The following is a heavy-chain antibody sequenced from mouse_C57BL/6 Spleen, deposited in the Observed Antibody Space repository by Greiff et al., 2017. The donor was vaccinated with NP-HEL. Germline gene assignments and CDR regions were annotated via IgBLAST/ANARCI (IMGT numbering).Heavy chain of an antibody. V-gene: IGHV5-17*01. Sequence: EVKLMESGGGLVKPGGSLKLSCAASGFTFSDYGMHWVRQAPEKGLEWVAYISSGSSTIYYADTVKGRFTISRDNAKNTLFLQMTSLRSEDTAMYYCARPITGDYYAMDYWGQGTSVTVSS. CDR2: ISSGSSTI. CDR1: GFTFSDYG. CDR3: ARPITGDYYAMDY. D-gene: IGHD4-1*01. J-gene: IGHJ4*01.